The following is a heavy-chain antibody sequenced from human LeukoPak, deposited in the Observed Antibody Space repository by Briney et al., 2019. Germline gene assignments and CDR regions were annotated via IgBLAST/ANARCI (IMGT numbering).Heavy chain of an antibody. J-gene: IGHJ2*01. CDR3: ARYSSGWYFDL. CDR1: GYTFTSYG. Sequence: ALVKVSCKASGYTFTSYGISWVRQAPGQGLEWMGWINPNSGGTNYAQKFQGRVTMTRDTSISTAYMELTRLRSDDTAGYYCARYSSGWYFDLWGRGTLVTVSS. V-gene: IGHV1-2*02. CDR2: INPNSGGT. D-gene: IGHD6-19*01.